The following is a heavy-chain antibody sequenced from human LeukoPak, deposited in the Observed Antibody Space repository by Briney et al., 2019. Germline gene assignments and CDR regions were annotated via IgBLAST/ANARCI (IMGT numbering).Heavy chain of an antibody. CDR2: IYTSGST. CDR1: GGSISSGSYY. D-gene: IGHD3-10*01. CDR3: ARSRGKGVRPLAPFDY. J-gene: IGHJ4*02. Sequence: SETLSLTCTVSGGSISSGSYYWSWIRQPAGKGLEWIGRIYTSGSTNYNPSLKSRVTISVDTSKNQFSLKLSSVTAADTAVYYCARSRGKGVRPLAPFDYWGRGTLVTVSS. V-gene: IGHV4-61*02.